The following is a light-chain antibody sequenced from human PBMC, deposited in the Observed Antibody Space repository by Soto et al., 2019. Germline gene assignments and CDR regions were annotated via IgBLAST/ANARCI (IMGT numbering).Light chain of an antibody. CDR3: QHYNNWPPYT. Sequence: EIVMTQSPATLSVSPGERATLSCRASQSVSSNLAWYQQKPGQAPRLLIYGASTRATGIPASFSGSGSGTEFTLTISSLQSEDFAFYYCQHYNNWPPYTFGQGTKLEIK. CDR1: QSVSSN. J-gene: IGKJ2*01. V-gene: IGKV3-15*01. CDR2: GAS.